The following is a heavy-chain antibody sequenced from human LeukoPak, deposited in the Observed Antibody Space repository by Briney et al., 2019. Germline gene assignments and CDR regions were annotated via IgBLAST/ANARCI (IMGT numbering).Heavy chain of an antibody. CDR2: IYSGGTT. D-gene: IGHD1-26*01. CDR3: ASGTLGDSGSHRAFDY. J-gene: IGHJ4*02. CDR1: GFSVRTKY. Sequence: GGSLRLSCAASGFSVRTKYMTWVRQAPGKGLEWVSVIYSGGTTYYADSVKGRFTISRDNSKNTLFLQMNSLRPDDTAAYYCASGTLGDSGSHRAFDYWGQGTPVTVSS. V-gene: IGHV3-66*02.